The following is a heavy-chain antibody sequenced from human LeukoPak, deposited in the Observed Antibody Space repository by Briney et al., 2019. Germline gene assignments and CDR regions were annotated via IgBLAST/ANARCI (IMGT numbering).Heavy chain of an antibody. D-gene: IGHD5-12*01. CDR1: GFTFSSYV. CDR2: ISYEGSNE. Sequence: GESLRLSCAASGFTFSSYVMSWVRQAPGKGLEWVAVISYEGSNEYYADSVKGRFTISRDNSKNTLYLQMNSLRADDSAVYYCARGKGQDSGYDYFLDYWGQGTLVTVSS. V-gene: IGHV3-30-3*01. J-gene: IGHJ4*02. CDR3: ARGKGQDSGYDYFLDY.